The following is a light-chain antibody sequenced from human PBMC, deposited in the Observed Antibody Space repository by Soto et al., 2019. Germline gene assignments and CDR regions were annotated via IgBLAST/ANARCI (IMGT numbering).Light chain of an antibody. CDR2: GIS. V-gene: IGKV3-20*01. CDR1: HTISSSY. J-gene: IGKJ1*01. CDR3: QQYGSSRRT. Sequence: EIVLTQSPGTLSLPPGERATLSCRASHTISSSYLAWYQQKPGQAPRLLMYGISRRATGIPDRFSGSGSGTDFTLTISRLEPEDFAVYYCQQYGSSRRTFGQGTKVDIK.